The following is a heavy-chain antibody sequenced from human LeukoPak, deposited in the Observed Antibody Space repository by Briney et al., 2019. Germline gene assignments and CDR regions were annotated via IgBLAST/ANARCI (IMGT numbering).Heavy chain of an antibody. J-gene: IGHJ4*02. CDR1: GFTLSSYW. D-gene: IGHD1-26*01. V-gene: IGHV3-74*01. Sequence: GGSLRLSCAASGFTLSSYWMHWVRQAPGKGLVWVSRINPDGSSTSYADSVKGRFTISRDNAKNTLYLQMNSLSAEDTAVYFCSRDHTGSRDYWGQGTLVTVS. CDR2: INPDGSST. CDR3: SRDHTGSRDY.